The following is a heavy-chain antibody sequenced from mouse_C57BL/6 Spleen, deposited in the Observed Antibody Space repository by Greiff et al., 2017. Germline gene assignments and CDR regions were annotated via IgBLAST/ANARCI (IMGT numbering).Heavy chain of an antibody. CDR1: GFTFSDYG. Sequence: EVKVVESGGGLVKPGGSLKLSCAASGFTFSDYGMHWVRQAPEKGLEWVAYISSGSSTIYYADTVKGRFTISRDNAKNTLFLQMTSLRSEDTAMYYCARNYYGSSYSPYYYAMDYWGQGASVTVSS. CDR2: ISSGSSTI. CDR3: ARNYYGSSYSPYYYAMDY. V-gene: IGHV5-17*01. J-gene: IGHJ4*01. D-gene: IGHD1-1*01.